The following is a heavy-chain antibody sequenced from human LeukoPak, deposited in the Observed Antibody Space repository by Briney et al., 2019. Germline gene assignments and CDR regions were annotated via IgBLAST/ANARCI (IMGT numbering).Heavy chain of an antibody. CDR2: ISWNSGSI. Sequence: GGSLRLSCAASGFTFDDYAMHWVRQAPGKGLEWVSGISWNSGSIGYADSVKGRFTISRDNAKNSLYLQMNSLRAEDTAVYYCARLPWIQLWSRKKYYYYYYMDVWGKGTTVTVSS. D-gene: IGHD5-18*01. CDR1: GFTFDDYA. J-gene: IGHJ6*03. V-gene: IGHV3-9*01. CDR3: ARLPWIQLWSRKKYYYYYYMDV.